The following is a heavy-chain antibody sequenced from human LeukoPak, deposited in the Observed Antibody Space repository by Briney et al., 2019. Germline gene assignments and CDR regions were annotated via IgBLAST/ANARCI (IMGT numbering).Heavy chain of an antibody. V-gene: IGHV4-39*01. Sequence: SETLSLTCTVSGGSISSSSYYWGWIRQPPGKGLEWIGSIYYSGSTYYNPSLKSRVTISVDTSKNQFSLKLSSVTAADTAVYYCARSPIVGATTGAFDIWGQGTMVTVSS. CDR3: ARSPIVGATTGAFDI. CDR2: IYYSGST. D-gene: IGHD1-26*01. CDR1: GGSISSSSYY. J-gene: IGHJ3*02.